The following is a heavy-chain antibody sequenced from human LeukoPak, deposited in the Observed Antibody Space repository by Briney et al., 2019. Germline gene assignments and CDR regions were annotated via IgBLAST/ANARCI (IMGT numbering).Heavy chain of an antibody. J-gene: IGHJ5*02. CDR2: INPNSGGT. Sequence: GASVKVSCKASGYTFTSYGISWVRQAPGQGLEWMGWINPNSGGTNYAQKFQGRVTMTRDTSISTAYMELSRLRSDDTAVYYCARDRTYYYGSGSYNWFDPWGQGTLVTVSS. V-gene: IGHV1-2*02. CDR3: ARDRTYYYGSGSYNWFDP. D-gene: IGHD3-10*01. CDR1: GYTFTSYG.